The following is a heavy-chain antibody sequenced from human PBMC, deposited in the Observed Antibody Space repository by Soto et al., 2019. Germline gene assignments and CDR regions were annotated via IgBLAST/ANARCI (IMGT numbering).Heavy chain of an antibody. CDR2: IIPTEST. Sequence: QVQLHQRGAGLLKPSETLSLTCAVSGASVSGQYWSWVRQPPGKGLAWVGEIIPTESTTYNPSLKSSLCFSPDTSNYRCYLSLGSVSVADTAVYYCARGGITMAWNYYVCGMDVCGQGTTVTVSS. CDR3: ARGGITMAWNYYVCGMDV. D-gene: IGHD3-10*01. J-gene: IGHJ6*02. V-gene: IGHV4-34*01. CDR1: GASVSGQY.